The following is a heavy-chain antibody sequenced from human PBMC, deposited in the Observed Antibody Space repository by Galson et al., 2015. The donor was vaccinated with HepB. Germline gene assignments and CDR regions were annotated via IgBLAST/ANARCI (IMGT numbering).Heavy chain of an antibody. V-gene: IGHV3-23*01. CDR3: AKGITVFGVGITYYYGMDV. J-gene: IGHJ6*02. Sequence: SLRLSCAASEFALSGYAMSWVRQAPGKGLEWVSAISASGGKTYYADSVKGRFTISRDKSKNTLYLQMNSLRAEDTAVYYCAKGITVFGVGITYYYGMDVWGQGTTVIVS. CDR1: EFALSGYA. CDR2: ISASGGKT. D-gene: IGHD3-3*01.